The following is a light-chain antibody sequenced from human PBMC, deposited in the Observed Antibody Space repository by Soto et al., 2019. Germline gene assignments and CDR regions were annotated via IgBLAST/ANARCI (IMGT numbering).Light chain of an antibody. CDR2: SSH. J-gene: IGLJ3*02. Sequence: QSVLTQPPSASGTPGQRVTISCSGSTSNIGSNIVNWYQQLPGTAPKLVIHSSHQRPSGVPDRFSGSQSGTSASLAISRLQSEDEAHYYCAAWDDSLNVVVFGGGTQLTVL. CDR1: TSNIGSNI. CDR3: AAWDDSLNVVV. V-gene: IGLV1-44*01.